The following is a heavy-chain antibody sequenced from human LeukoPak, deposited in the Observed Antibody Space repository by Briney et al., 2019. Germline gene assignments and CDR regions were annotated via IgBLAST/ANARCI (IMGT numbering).Heavy chain of an antibody. V-gene: IGHV3-30*02. Sequence: GVSLRLSCAASGFTFRSYGMHWVRQARGKGLEWVAFIRYDGSNKYYADSVKGRFTISRDNSKNTLYLQMNSLRAEDTAVYYCAKDGGYCSSTSCYPNSEYFDYWGQGTLVTVSS. CDR3: AKDGGYCSSTSCYPNSEYFDY. CDR1: GFTFRSYG. J-gene: IGHJ4*02. D-gene: IGHD2-2*03. CDR2: IRYDGSNK.